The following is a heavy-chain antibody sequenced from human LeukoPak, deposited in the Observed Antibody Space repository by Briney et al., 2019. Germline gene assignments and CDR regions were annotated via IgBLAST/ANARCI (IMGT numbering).Heavy chain of an antibody. CDR2: IYYSGST. Sequence: SVTLSLTCTVSGYSISSSNWWGWIRQPPGKGLEWIGYIYYSGSTYYNPSLKSRVTMSVDTSKNQFSLKLSSVTAVDTAVYYCVGYYDSSGYYYPFSWGQGTLVTVSS. CDR3: VGYYDSSGYYYPFS. D-gene: IGHD3-22*01. J-gene: IGHJ4*02. CDR1: GYSISSSNW. V-gene: IGHV4-28*01.